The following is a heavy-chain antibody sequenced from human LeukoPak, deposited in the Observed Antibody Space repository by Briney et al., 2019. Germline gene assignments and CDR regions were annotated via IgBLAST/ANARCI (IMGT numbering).Heavy chain of an antibody. CDR2: IYTSGST. CDR3: ARDRGGYCSSTSCSHFDY. D-gene: IGHD2-2*01. Sequence: PSETLSLTCTVSGGSISSYYWSWIRQPAGKGLEWIGRIYTSGSTNYNPSLKSRVTMSVDTSKNQFSLKLSSVTAADTAVYYCARDRGGYCSSTSCSHFDYWGQGTLVTVSS. V-gene: IGHV4-4*07. J-gene: IGHJ4*02. CDR1: GGSISSYY.